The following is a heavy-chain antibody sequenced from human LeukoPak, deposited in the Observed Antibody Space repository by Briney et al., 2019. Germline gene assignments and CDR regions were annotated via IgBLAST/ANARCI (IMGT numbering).Heavy chain of an antibody. V-gene: IGHV4-59*08. J-gene: IGHJ4*02. Sequence: SETLSLTCTVSGGSISSYYWSWIRQPPGKGLEWIGYIYYSGSTNYNPSLKSRVTISVDTSKNQFSLKLSSVTAADTAVYYCARHHYRGSAFVVFDWFPGDYFDYWGQGTLVTVSS. CDR2: IYYSGST. CDR3: ARHHYRGSAFVVFDWFPGDYFDY. CDR1: GGSISSYY. D-gene: IGHD3-9*01.